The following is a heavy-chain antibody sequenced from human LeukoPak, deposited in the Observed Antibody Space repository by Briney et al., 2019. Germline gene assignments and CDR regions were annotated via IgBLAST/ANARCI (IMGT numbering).Heavy chain of an antibody. J-gene: IGHJ6*02. CDR3: AREGSGSRSSWYSAYYSYYGMAV. CDR1: GYTFTGYY. V-gene: IGHV1-2*02. D-gene: IGHD6-13*01. CDR2: INPNSGGT. Sequence: ASVKVSCKASGYTFTGYYMHWERQAHGQGIEWMGWINPNSGGTNYAQKCPGKVPMTRDTSISTAYMELSRLRSAETAVYYCAREGSGSRSSWYSAYYSYYGMAVWGRGTTVTVS.